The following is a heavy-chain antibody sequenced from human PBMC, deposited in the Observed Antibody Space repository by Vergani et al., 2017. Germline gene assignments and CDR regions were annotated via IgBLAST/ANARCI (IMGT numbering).Heavy chain of an antibody. J-gene: IGHJ6*02. V-gene: IGHV1-69*13. CDR1: GYTLTELS. D-gene: IGHD2-21*02. CDR3: ARDGCGGDCFYYYGMDV. Sequence: QVQLVQSGAEVKKPGASVKVSCKVSGYTLTELSMHWVRQAPGKGLEWMGRIIPIFGTANYAQKFQGRVTITADESTSTAYMELSSLRSEDTAVYYCARDGCGGDCFYYYGMDVWGQGTTVTVSS. CDR2: IIPIFGTA.